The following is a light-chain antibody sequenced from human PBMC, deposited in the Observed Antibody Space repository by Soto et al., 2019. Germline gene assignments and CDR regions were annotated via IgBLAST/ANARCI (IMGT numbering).Light chain of an antibody. V-gene: IGKV2-30*01. CDR1: QTLVYRDGNIY. CDR3: MQGTHWPIT. J-gene: IGKJ5*01. CDR2: KVS. Sequence: DVVMTQSPLYLPVTLGQPASISCRSSQTLVYRDGNIYLNWFHQRPGQSPRRLMYKVSDRDSGVPDRFSGSGSGTDFTLKISRVEAEDVGFYYCMQGTHWPITFGQGTRLEN.